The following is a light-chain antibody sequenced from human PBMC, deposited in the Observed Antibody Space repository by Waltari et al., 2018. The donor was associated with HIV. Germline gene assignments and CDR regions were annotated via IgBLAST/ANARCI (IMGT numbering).Light chain of an antibody. CDR1: NSNVGNNF. CDR3: ASGDDKLSHWV. CDR2: RND. V-gene: IGLV1-47*01. J-gene: IGLJ3*02. Sequence: QSVLTQPPSASKTPGQRVLMSCSGTNSNVGNNFVSWFQQVPGGAPKLVIYRNDRRPSGVADRFSGAKAGSAASRAISGLQSDDEADYFCASGDDKLSHWVFGVGTKLTV.